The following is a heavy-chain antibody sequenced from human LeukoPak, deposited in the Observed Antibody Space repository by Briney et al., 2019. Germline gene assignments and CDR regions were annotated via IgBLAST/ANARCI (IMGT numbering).Heavy chain of an antibody. V-gene: IGHV3-48*04. D-gene: IGHD5-24*01. Sequence: GGSLRLSCAASGFTFNTYSMNWVRQAPGKGLEWVSYIDSRGGTIYYADSVKGRFTISRDNAKTSVFLQMNSLRVEDTAVYYCTKTDGRNYFFPHWGQGTLVTVSS. CDR2: IDSRGGTI. CDR3: TKTDGRNYFFPH. J-gene: IGHJ1*01. CDR1: GFTFNTYS.